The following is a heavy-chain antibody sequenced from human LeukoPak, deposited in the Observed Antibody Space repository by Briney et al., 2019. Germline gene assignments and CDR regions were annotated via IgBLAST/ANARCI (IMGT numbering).Heavy chain of an antibody. CDR3: ARERDDYGDSRTYYFDY. D-gene: IGHD4-17*01. CDR1: GFTFSSYS. J-gene: IGHJ4*02. Sequence: GGSLRLSCAASGFTFSSYSMNWVRQAPGKGLEWVSSISSSSSYIYYADSVKGRFTISRDNAKNSLYLQMNSLRAEDTAVYYRARERDDYGDSRTYYFDYWGQGTLVTVSS. V-gene: IGHV3-21*01. CDR2: ISSSSSYI.